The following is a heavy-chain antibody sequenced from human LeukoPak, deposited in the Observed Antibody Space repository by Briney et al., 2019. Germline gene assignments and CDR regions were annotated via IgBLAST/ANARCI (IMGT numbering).Heavy chain of an antibody. CDR2: ISYDGSNK. J-gene: IGHJ3*02. CDR3: ARGPGPIAGAKNPFDI. D-gene: IGHD1-26*01. V-gene: IGHV3-30*01. CDR1: GFTFSAYA. Sequence: PGGSLRLSCAASGFTFSAYAMHWVRQAPGKGLKWVAVISYDGSNKYYEDSVKGRFTISGDKSKDTLYLQMNSLRPEDTAVYYCARGPGPIAGAKNPFDIWGQGTMVTVSS.